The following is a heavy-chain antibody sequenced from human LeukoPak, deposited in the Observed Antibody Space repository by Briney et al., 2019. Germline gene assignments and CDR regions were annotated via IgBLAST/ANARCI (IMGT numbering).Heavy chain of an antibody. CDR1: GXSISSSSYY. CDR3: ARKLPYDAFDI. CDR2: IYYSGST. V-gene: IGHV4-39*01. J-gene: IGHJ3*02. D-gene: IGHD4-23*01. Sequence: SETLSLTCTVSGXSISSSSYYWGWIRQPPGKGLEWIGSIYYSGSTYYNPSLKSRVTISVDTSKNQFSLKLSSVTAADTAVYYCARKLPYDAFDIWGQGTMVTVSS.